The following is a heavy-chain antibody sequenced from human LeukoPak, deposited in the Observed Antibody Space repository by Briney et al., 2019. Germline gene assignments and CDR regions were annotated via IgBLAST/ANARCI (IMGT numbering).Heavy chain of an antibody. Sequence: GGSLRLFCAASGFAFSSYWMTWVRQAPGKGLEWVANIRQDGSEKYYVDSVRGRFTISRDNAKNSLHLQMNSLRAEDTAVYYCARGHYVMDVWGQGTTVTVSS. CDR2: IRQDGSEK. CDR1: GFAFSSYW. V-gene: IGHV3-7*05. CDR3: ARGHYVMDV. J-gene: IGHJ6*02.